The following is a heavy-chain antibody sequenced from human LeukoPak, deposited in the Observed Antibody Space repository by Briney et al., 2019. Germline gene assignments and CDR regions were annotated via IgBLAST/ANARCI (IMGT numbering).Heavy chain of an antibody. CDR2: IWYDGSNR. J-gene: IGHJ6*02. Sequence: GGSLRLSCAASGFTFSTYWMSWVRQAPGKGLEWVAVIWYDGSNRDYADSVKGRFTISRDNSKNTLYLQMNSLRAEDTAVYYCARERMGGGMDVWGHGTTVTVSS. CDR1: GFTFSTYW. CDR3: ARERMGGGMDV. V-gene: IGHV3-33*08. D-gene: IGHD1-26*01.